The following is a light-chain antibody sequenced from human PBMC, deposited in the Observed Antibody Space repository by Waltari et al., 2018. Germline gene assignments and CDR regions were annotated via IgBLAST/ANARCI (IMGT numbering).Light chain of an antibody. V-gene: IGKV3-20*01. J-gene: IGKJ1*01. CDR2: GAS. CDR1: QGDSRA. Sequence: LLTQVPGSLSSCPGESVRLSCRDSQGDSRALAWYQQKPGQAPRLLIFGASNRATGIPDRFSGSGSETDFSLTISRLEPEDFAVYYCQHYVRLPATFGRGTKVEIK. CDR3: QHYVRLPAT.